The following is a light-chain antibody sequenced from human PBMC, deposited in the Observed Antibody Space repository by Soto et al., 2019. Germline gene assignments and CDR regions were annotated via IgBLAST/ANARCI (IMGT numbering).Light chain of an antibody. Sequence: DIQMTQSPSSLSASIGDRVTISCRASQGISNDLAWYQQKPGKVPYLLIYAASTSHSGVPSRFRGSGSGTDFTLTISSLQPDDVATYYCQNYNCAPRTFGQGTKVDIK. CDR1: QGISND. V-gene: IGKV1-27*01. J-gene: IGKJ1*01. CDR3: QNYNCAPRT. CDR2: AAS.